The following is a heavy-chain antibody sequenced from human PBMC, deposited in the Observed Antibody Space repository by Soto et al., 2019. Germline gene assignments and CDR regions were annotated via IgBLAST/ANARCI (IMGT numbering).Heavy chain of an antibody. Sequence: QVQLVQSGAEVKKPGSSVKVSCKASGGTFSSYTISWVRQAPGQGLEWMGRIIPILGIANYAQKFQGRVTTTADKSTSTAYMELSSLRSEDTAVYYCAGYSSSWHYWYFDLWGRGTLVTVSS. CDR2: IIPILGIA. D-gene: IGHD6-13*01. CDR1: GGTFSSYT. V-gene: IGHV1-69*02. J-gene: IGHJ2*01. CDR3: AGYSSSWHYWYFDL.